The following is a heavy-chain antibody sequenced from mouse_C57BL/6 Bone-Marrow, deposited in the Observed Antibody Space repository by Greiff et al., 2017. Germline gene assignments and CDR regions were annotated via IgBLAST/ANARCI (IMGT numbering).Heavy chain of an antibody. Sequence: QVQLQQSGPELVKPGASVKISCKASGYAFSSSWMNWVKQRPGKGLEWIGRIYPGDGGTNYNGKFKGKATLTADKYSSTADMQLSSLTSEDAAVYFCARNSRVAYWGQGTLVTVSA. D-gene: IGHD6-1*01. V-gene: IGHV1-82*01. CDR1: GYAFSSSW. CDR3: ARNSRVAY. CDR2: IYPGDGGT. J-gene: IGHJ3*01.